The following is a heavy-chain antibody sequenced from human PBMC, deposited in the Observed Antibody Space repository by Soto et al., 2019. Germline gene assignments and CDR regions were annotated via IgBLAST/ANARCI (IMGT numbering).Heavy chain of an antibody. CDR3: AKNYYYDSPGYAFDI. Sequence: EVLLVEPGGGLVNPGGSLRLPCAASGLPFISYRMNWVRKPPGKGREWVSWISSGSSYIFYADSGKGRFTISRDNAKNTLFLQMDSLRAEDTAVYYCAKNYYYDSPGYAFDIWGQGTMVTVSS. CDR2: ISSGSSYI. V-gene: IGHV3-21*01. CDR1: GLPFISYR. D-gene: IGHD3-22*01. J-gene: IGHJ3*02.